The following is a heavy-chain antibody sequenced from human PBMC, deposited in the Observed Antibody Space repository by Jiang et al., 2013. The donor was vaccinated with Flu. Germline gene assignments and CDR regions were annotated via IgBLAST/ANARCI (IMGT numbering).Heavy chain of an antibody. CDR2: ISSSSSYI. D-gene: IGHD6-19*01. Sequence: SSISSSSSYIYYADSVKGRFTISRDNAKNSLYLQMNSLRDEDTAVYYCARDKGSGWYYYYGMDVWGQGTTVTVSS. CDR3: ARDKGSGWYYYYGMDV. J-gene: IGHJ6*02. V-gene: IGHV3-21*01.